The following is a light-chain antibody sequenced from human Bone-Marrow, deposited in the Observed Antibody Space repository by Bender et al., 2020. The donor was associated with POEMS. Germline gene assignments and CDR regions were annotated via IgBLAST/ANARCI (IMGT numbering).Light chain of an antibody. J-gene: IGLJ3*02. CDR2: KDK. V-gene: IGLV3-25*03. CDR3: QSTDGTGAYKV. Sequence: SYELTQPPSVSVSPGQTARIPCSGDALPNQYAYWYQQKPGQAPVLLMYKDKDRPSGIPERFSGSRSGTTATLTIGGVQAEDEADYYCQSTDGTGAYKVFGGGTKLTVL. CDR1: ALPNQY.